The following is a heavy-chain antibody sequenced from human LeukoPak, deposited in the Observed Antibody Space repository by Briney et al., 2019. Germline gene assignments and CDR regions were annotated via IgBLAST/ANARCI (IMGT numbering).Heavy chain of an antibody. J-gene: IGHJ4*02. Sequence: GGSLRLSCAASGFTFSSYSMNWVRQAPGKGLEWVSAISGSGGNTYYADSVKGRFTISRDNSKSMLYLQMNSLRAEDTAVYFCAKDHPANYFDSGSHFDYWGQGTLVTVSS. CDR1: GFTFSSYS. D-gene: IGHD3-10*01. CDR3: AKDHPANYFDSGSHFDY. CDR2: ISGSGGNT. V-gene: IGHV3-23*01.